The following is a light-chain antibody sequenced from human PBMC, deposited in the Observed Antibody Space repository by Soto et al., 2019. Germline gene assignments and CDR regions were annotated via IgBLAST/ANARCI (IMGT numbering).Light chain of an antibody. Sequence: QSVLTQPPSVSGAPGPRVTISCTGSSSKIGAGYDVHWYQQLPGTAPKLLIYGNSNRPSGVPDRFSGSKSGTSASLAITGLQAEDEADYYCQSYDSSLSGFYVFGTGTKVTVL. CDR2: GNS. V-gene: IGLV1-40*01. CDR3: QSYDSSLSGFYV. J-gene: IGLJ1*01. CDR1: SSKIGAGYD.